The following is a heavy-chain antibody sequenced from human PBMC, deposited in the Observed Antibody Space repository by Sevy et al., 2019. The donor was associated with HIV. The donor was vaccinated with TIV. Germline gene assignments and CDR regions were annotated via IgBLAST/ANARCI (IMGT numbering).Heavy chain of an antibody. Sequence: GGSLRLSCSASGFPFGSNIMHWVRQAPGKRLEYVSGITGNGVTTHYGTSVKGRFTISRDNSKNTVSLQMSSLRPEDTAVYYCVKERAITQDFDHWGQGTLVTVSS. V-gene: IGHV3-64D*06. J-gene: IGHJ4*02. CDR1: GFPFGSNI. CDR2: ITGNGVTT. CDR3: VKERAITQDFDH.